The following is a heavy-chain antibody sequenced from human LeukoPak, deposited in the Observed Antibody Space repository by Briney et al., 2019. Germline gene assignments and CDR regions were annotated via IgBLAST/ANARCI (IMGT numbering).Heavy chain of an antibody. Sequence: GGSLRLSCAASGFTFSNSAMTWVRQAPGKGLEWVSLISGTGGSTYYADSVKGRFSISRDNSKNTLYLQMNSLRAEDTAVYYCAKERPNIAARPVDCWAQGTLVTVSS. CDR3: AKERPNIAARPVDC. CDR2: ISGTGGST. V-gene: IGHV3-23*01. J-gene: IGHJ4*02. CDR1: GFTFSNSA. D-gene: IGHD6-6*01.